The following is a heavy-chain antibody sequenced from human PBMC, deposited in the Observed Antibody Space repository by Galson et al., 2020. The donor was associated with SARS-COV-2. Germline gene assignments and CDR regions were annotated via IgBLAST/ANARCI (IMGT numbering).Heavy chain of an antibody. V-gene: IGHV4-39*01. J-gene: IGHJ4*02. CDR2: IYYSGST. Sequence: SETLSLTCTVSGGSISSSSYYWGWIRQPPGKGLEWIGSIYYSGSTYYNPSLKSRVTISVDTSKNQFSLKLSSVTAPDTAVYYCARTIQYYYDSSGYYRVFYFDYWGQGTLVTVSS. D-gene: IGHD3-22*01. CDR1: GGSISSSSYY. CDR3: ARTIQYYYDSSGYYRVFYFDY.